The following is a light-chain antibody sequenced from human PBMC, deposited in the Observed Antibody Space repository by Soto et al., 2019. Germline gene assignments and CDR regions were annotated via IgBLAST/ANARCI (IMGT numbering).Light chain of an antibody. V-gene: IGLV2-14*01. J-gene: IGLJ3*02. CDR3: SSFTGSSTRV. CDR2: EVS. CDR1: SSDVGAYNY. Sequence: QSVLTQPASVSGSPGQSITISCTGSSSDVGAYNYVSWYQQYPGKAPKLLIFEVSNRPSGVSNRFSGSKSGNTASLTISGLQTEDEADYYRSSFTGSSTRVFGGGTKLTVL.